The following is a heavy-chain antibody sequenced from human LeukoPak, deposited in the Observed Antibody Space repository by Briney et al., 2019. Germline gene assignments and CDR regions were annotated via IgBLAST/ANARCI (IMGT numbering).Heavy chain of an antibody. D-gene: IGHD2-2*02. Sequence: GGSLRLSCAASGFTFSSYSMNWVRQAPGKGLEWVSYVSSSSTIYYADSVKGRFTISRDNAKNSLYLQMNSLRAEDTAVYYCARDGVYQDYWGQGTLVTVSS. V-gene: IGHV3-48*01. J-gene: IGHJ4*02. CDR3: ARDGVYQDY. CDR1: GFTFSSYS. CDR2: VSSSSTI.